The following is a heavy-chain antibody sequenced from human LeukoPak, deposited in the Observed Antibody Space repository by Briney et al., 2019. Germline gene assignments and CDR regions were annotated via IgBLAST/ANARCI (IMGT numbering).Heavy chain of an antibody. CDR1: GFTFGNAW. J-gene: IGHJ4*02. CDR3: TTKGGMDPFDY. Sequence: GGSLRLSCAAPGFTFGNAWMSWVRQAPGKGLEWVGRIKSKTDGGTTDYAAPVKGRFTISRDDSKNTLYLQMNSLKTEDTAVYYCTTKGGMDPFDYWGQGTLVTVSS. D-gene: IGHD6-13*01. V-gene: IGHV3-15*01. CDR2: IKSKTDGGTT.